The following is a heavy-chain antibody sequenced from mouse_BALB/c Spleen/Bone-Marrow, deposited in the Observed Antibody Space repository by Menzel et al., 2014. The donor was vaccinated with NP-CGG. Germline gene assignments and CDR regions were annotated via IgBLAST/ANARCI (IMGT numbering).Heavy chain of an antibody. CDR1: GFAFSRYW. CDR2: INPDSSTI. J-gene: IGHJ4*01. V-gene: IGHV4-1*02. CDR3: AREIPQGAMDY. Sequence: DVQLQESGGGLVQPGGSLKLSCAASGFAFSRYWMSWVRPAPGKGLEWIGEINPDSSTINYTPSLKDKFIISRDNAKNTLCLQMSKVRSEDTALYYCAREIPQGAMDYWGQGTSVTVSS.